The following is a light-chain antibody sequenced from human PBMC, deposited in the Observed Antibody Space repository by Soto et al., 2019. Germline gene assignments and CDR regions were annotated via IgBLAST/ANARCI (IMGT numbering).Light chain of an antibody. CDR1: QSLLHSNGYNY. V-gene: IGKV2-28*01. CDR3: VQALQSPPWT. J-gene: IGKJ1*01. CDR2: LGS. Sequence: DIVVTQSPLTLPVTPGETASISCRSSQSLLHSNGYNYLDWYLQKPGQSPQLLIYLGSNLASGVPDRFSGSGSGTDFTLKISRVEAEDVGVYYCVQALQSPPWTFGQGTKVEIK.